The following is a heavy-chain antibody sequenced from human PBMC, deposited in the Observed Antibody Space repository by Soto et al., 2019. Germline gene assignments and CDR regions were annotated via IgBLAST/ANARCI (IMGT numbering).Heavy chain of an antibody. D-gene: IGHD1-7*01. V-gene: IGHV4-38-2*02. CDR1: GYSISSGYY. J-gene: IGHJ4*02. Sequence: QVQLQESGPGLVKPSETLSLTCAVSGYSISSGYYWGWIRQPPGKGLEWIGSIYHSGSTYYNPSLKSRVTISVDTSKNQFSLKLSSVTAADTAVYYCARDLVELPDYWGQGTLVTVSS. CDR3: ARDLVELPDY. CDR2: IYHSGST.